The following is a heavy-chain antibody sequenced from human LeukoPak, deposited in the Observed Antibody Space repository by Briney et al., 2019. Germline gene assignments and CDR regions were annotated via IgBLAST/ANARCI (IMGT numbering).Heavy chain of an antibody. Sequence: TGGSLRLSCAGSGFAFSNYGMHWVRQAPGKGLEWVAVIWYDGSNKYYVDSVQGRFTISRDNSKNTLYLQMSSLRAEDTAVYYCARGDYYDSSGYYFPDAFDIWGQGTMVTVSS. V-gene: IGHV3-33*01. J-gene: IGHJ3*02. CDR1: GFAFSNYG. CDR3: ARGDYYDSSGYYFPDAFDI. D-gene: IGHD3-22*01. CDR2: IWYDGSNK.